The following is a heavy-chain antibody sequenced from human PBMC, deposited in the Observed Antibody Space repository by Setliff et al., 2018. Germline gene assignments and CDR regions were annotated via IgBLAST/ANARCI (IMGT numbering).Heavy chain of an antibody. D-gene: IGHD5-12*01. V-gene: IGHV5-51*01. CDR3: ARDSDSGYDY. CDR1: GYTFTTYW. J-gene: IGHJ4*02. Sequence: PGESLKLSCKASGYTFTTYWLGWVRQTPGKGLEWMGSIYPGDSDTRYRPSFQGQVTISADKSISTAYLQWSSLKASDIGIYYCARDSDSGYDYWGQGTLVTVSS. CDR2: IYPGDSDT.